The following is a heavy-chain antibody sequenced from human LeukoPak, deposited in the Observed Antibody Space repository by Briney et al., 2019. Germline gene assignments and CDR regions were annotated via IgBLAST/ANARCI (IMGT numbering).Heavy chain of an antibody. CDR3: ARLSGAPVRHPIYHFDY. CDR1: GYSISNDYY. J-gene: IGHJ4*02. Sequence: SETLSLTCAVSGYSISNDYYWGWVRQPPGKGLEWIGNIYHSGSTYKNPSLKSRLTMSLDTSKNQFSLKLFSVTAADTAMYYCARLSGAPVRHPIYHFDYWGQGTLVTVSS. V-gene: IGHV4-38-2*01. D-gene: IGHD2-2*02. CDR2: IYHSGST.